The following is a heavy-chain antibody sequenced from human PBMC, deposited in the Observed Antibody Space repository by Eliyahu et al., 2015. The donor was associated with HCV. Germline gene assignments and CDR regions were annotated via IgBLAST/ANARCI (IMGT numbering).Heavy chain of an antibody. V-gene: IGHV3-21*01. CDR1: GFTFSSXS. CDR2: ISSSSSYI. J-gene: IGHJ3*02. D-gene: IGHD3-3*01. CDR3: ARDRSLRKLRFLEWTPRGDAFDI. Sequence: EVQLVESGGGLVKPGGSLRLSCAAXGFTFSSXSXXWVXQAPGKGLEWVSSISSSSSYIYYADSVKGRFTISRDNAKNSLYLQMNSLRAEDTAVYYCARDRSLRKLRFLEWTPRGDAFDIWGQGTMVTVSS.